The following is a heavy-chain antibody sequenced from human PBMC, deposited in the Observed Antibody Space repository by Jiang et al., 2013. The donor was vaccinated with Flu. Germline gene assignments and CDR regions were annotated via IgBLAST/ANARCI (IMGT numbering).Heavy chain of an antibody. V-gene: IGHV6-1*01. D-gene: IGHD2-8*02. Sequence: QTLSLTCAISGDSVSNNTASWAWIRQSPSRGLEWLGRTYYRSKWYYDSSVSVQSRITINPDTSKNQFSLHLNSVTPEDTAVYYCARLWSGFYFDYWGQGTLVTVSS. CDR2: TYYRSKWYY. J-gene: IGHJ4*02. CDR1: GDSVSNNTAS. CDR3: ARLWSGFYFDY.